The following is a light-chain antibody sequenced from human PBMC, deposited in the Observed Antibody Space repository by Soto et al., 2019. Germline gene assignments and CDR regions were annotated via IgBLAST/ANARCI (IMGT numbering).Light chain of an antibody. CDR1: QSVSSY. CDR3: QQRINWPLT. Sequence: EIVMTQSPATLSVSPGERATLSCRASQSVSSYLGWYQQRPGQAPRLLIYDASNRATGIPARFSGSGSGTDFTLTISSLEPEDFAVYYCQQRINWPLTFGGGTKVDIK. J-gene: IGKJ4*01. CDR2: DAS. V-gene: IGKV3-11*01.